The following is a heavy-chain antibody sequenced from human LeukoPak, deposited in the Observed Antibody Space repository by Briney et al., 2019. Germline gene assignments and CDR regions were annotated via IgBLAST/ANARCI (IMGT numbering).Heavy chain of an antibody. Sequence: GGSLRLSCAASGFTFSNYVMNWVRQAPGKGLEWVSYINSNSDTVHYSNSVEGRFTISRDNAKNSLYLQMNSLRAEDTAMYYCARDTRGESDYWGHGTLVTVSS. D-gene: IGHD2-2*01. CDR3: ARDTRGESDY. J-gene: IGHJ4*01. CDR2: INSNSDTV. CDR1: GFTFSNYV. V-gene: IGHV3-48*04.